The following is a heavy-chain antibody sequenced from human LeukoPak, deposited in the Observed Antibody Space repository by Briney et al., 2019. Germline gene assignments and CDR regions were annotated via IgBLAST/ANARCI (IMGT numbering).Heavy chain of an antibody. Sequence: GGSLRLSCAASRFTFSPYALHWVSQTPGKGLEWVAVISYDGSNKYYADSVKGRFTISRDNSKNTLYLQMNSLRAEDTAVYYCARDQLRYFDWLLHLMDVWGQGTTVTVSS. CDR3: ARDQLRYFDWLLHLMDV. J-gene: IGHJ6*02. CDR2: ISYDGSNK. D-gene: IGHD3-9*01. CDR1: RFTFSPYA. V-gene: IGHV3-30-3*01.